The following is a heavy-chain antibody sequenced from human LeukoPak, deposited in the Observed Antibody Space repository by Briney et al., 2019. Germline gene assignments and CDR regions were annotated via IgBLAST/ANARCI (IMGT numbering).Heavy chain of an antibody. D-gene: IGHD2/OR15-2a*01. J-gene: IGHJ2*01. CDR1: GFTFSSYG. V-gene: IGHV3-30*02. CDR2: IRYDGSNK. CDR3: AKNWGSFSLYFDL. Sequence: GGSLRLSCAASGFTFSSYGMHWVRQAPGKGLEWVAFIRYDGSNKYYADSVKGRFTISRDNSKNTLYLQMNSLRAEDTALYYCAKNWGSFSLYFDLWGRGTLVTVSS.